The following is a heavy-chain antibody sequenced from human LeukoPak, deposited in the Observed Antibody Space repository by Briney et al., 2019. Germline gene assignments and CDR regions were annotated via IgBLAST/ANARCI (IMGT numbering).Heavy chain of an antibody. J-gene: IGHJ6*03. Sequence: SVKVSCKASGGTFSSYAISWVRQAPGQGLEWMGGIIPILGTANYAQKFQGRVTITADKSTSTAYMELSSLRSEDTAVYYCASGIYYYYYMDVWGKGTTVTVSS. V-gene: IGHV1-69*10. CDR1: GGTFSSYA. CDR3: ASGIYYYYYMDV. CDR2: IIPILGTA.